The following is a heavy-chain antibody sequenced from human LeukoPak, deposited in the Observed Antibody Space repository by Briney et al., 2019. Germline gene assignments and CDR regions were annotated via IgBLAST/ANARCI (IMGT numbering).Heavy chain of an antibody. CDR3: AAQPCSGGVCYLDY. V-gene: IGHV3-23*01. CDR2: ISGSGDST. D-gene: IGHD2-8*02. Sequence: GGSLRLSCAASGFTFSSYAMSWVRQAPGKGLEWVSAISGSGDSTYYGDSVKGRFTISRDNSKNTLYLQMNSLRAEDSAVYYCAAQPCSGGVCYLDYWGQGTLVTVSS. J-gene: IGHJ4*02. CDR1: GFTFSSYA.